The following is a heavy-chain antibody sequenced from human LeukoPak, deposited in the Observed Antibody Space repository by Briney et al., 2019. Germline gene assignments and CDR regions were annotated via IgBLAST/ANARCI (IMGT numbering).Heavy chain of an antibody. CDR3: TRRVAATANYYYYYYMDV. J-gene: IGHJ6*03. V-gene: IGHV5-51*01. CDR2: IYPGDSDT. Sequence: GESLKISCKGSGYSFTSYWIGWVRQMPGKGLEWMGIIYPGDSDTRYSPSFQGQVTISADKSISTAYLQWSSLKASDTAMYYCTRRVAATANYYYYYYMDVWGKGTTVTVPS. D-gene: IGHD2-15*01. CDR1: GYSFTSYW.